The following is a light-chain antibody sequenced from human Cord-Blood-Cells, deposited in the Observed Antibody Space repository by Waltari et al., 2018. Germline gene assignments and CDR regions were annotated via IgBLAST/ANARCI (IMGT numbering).Light chain of an antibody. J-gene: IGLJ3*02. V-gene: IGLV2-14*01. CDR1: SSDVGGYTY. CDR2: DVS. Sequence: QSALTQPASVSGSPGQSITISCTGTSSDVGGYTYVSWYQQHPGQAPKLMIYDVSNRPSGVSNRFSGSKSGNTASLTISGLQAEDEADYYCSSYTSSSTWVFGGGTKLTVL. CDR3: SSYTSSSTWV.